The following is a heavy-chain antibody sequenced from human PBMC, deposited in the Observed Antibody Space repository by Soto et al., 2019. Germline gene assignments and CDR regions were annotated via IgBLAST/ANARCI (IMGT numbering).Heavy chain of an antibody. J-gene: IGHJ6*02. CDR1: GGSISSGGYY. Sequence: SETLSLTCTVSGGSISSGGYYWSWIRQHPGKGLEWIGYIYYSGSTYYNPSLKSRVTISVDTSKNQFSLKLSSVTAADTAVYYCARTSKKYSYGLGGFWGCLLDVWGQGTTVTVSS. CDR2: IYYSGST. V-gene: IGHV4-31*03. D-gene: IGHD5-18*01. CDR3: ARTSKKYSYGLGGFWGCLLDV.